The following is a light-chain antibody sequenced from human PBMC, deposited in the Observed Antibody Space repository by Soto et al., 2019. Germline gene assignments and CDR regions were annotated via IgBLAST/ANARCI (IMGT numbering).Light chain of an antibody. Sequence: EIVLTQSPGTLSLSPGERATLSCRASQSVSSSYLAWYQQKPGQAPRLLIYGASSRATGIPDRFSGSGSGTDFTLTISRLEPEDFSVYYCQQYSSSPSITFGQVTRLEIK. J-gene: IGKJ5*01. CDR2: GAS. V-gene: IGKV3-20*01. CDR1: QSVSSSY. CDR3: QQYSSSPSIT.